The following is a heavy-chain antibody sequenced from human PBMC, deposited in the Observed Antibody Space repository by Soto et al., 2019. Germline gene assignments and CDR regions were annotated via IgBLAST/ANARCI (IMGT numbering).Heavy chain of an antibody. D-gene: IGHD5-18*01. V-gene: IGHV4-61*03. J-gene: IGHJ5*02. Sequence: SETLSLTCTVSGASISGGTYYWTWIRQAPGKGLEWVGHIYYTGSTNYNPALNDRVTISVDTSKNHFSLQLTSVAAADAAVYYCARGAGFSYASTWFDIWGQGTLVTVSS. CDR3: ARGAGFSYASTWFDI. CDR1: GASISGGTYY. CDR2: IYYTGST.